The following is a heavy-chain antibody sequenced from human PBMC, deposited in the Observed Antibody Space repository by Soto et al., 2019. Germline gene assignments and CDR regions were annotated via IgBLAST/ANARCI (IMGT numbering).Heavy chain of an antibody. Sequence: DVVLVNSGGGFVRPGESLRLSCGASGFRFTSFGMNWVRQGPGKGLEWLSYISGLSATTYYADSVRGRFTVSRDNDMNLLFLQLNNLRDDDTAVYYFTRGGAARPDYWGQGSRVVVSS. CDR1: GFRFTSFG. J-gene: IGHJ4*02. V-gene: IGHV3-48*02. CDR3: TRGGAARPDY. D-gene: IGHD2-15*01. CDR2: ISGLSATT.